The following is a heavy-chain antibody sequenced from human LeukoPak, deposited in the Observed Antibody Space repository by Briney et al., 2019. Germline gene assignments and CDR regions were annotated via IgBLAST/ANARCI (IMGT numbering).Heavy chain of an antibody. CDR2: IYYSGST. V-gene: IGHV4-59*12. Sequence: KPSETLSLTCTVSGGSISSYYWSCIRQPPGKGLEWIGYIYYSGSTNYNPSLKSRVTISVDTSKNQFSLKLSSVTAADTAVYYCARGPPPDFDYWGRGTLVTVSS. J-gene: IGHJ4*02. CDR1: GGSISSYY. CDR3: ARGPPPDFDY.